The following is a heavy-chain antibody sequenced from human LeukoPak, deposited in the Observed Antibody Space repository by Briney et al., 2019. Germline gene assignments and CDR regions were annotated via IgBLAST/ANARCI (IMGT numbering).Heavy chain of an antibody. D-gene: IGHD6-6*01. Sequence: SVKVSCTASGGTFSSYAISWVRQAPGQGLEWMGGIIPIFGTANYAQKFQGRVTITADESTSTAYMELSSLRSEDTAVYYCAREEYSSSSGEGSFDYWGQGTLVTVSS. CDR2: IIPIFGTA. J-gene: IGHJ4*02. V-gene: IGHV1-69*01. CDR1: GGTFSSYA. CDR3: AREEYSSSSGEGSFDY.